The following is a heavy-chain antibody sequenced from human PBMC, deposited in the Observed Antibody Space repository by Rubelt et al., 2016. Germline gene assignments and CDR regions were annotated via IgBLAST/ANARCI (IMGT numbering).Heavy chain of an antibody. V-gene: IGHV1-2*01. CDR2: INPKNGAK. CDR1: GYIFNDYY. CDR3: ARGCI. D-gene: IGHD2-8*01. Sequence: QVQLVQSGAEVKEPGASVKVSCQASGYIFNDYYVHWVRQAPGQGLEWMGRINPKNGAKTYAQKFQGRGTSTGNTPIGTAYLYLISLGSEDTAVYYGARGCIWGQGTLVAVSS. J-gene: IGHJ4*02.